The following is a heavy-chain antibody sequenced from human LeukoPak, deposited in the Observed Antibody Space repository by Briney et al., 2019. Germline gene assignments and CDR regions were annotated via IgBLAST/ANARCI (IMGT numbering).Heavy chain of an antibody. D-gene: IGHD5-18*01. CDR1: GFTFDDYG. CDR3: AKGYSSYYMDV. CDR2: INWNGGST. V-gene: IGHV3-20*04. J-gene: IGHJ6*03. Sequence: GGSLRLSCAASGFTFDDYGLSWVRQAPGKGLEWVSGINWNGGSTGYADSVKGRFTISRDNAKKSLYLQMNSLRAEDTALYYCAKGYSSYYMDVWGKGTTVTVSS.